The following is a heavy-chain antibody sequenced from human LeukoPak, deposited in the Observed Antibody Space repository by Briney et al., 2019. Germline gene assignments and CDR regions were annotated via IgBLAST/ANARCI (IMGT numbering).Heavy chain of an antibody. CDR2: INYGGST. Sequence: SETLSLTCAVSGGCISGYDWTWIRQPPGTGLEWIGEINYGGSTNYNPSLKSRVTISLDTSKNQISLKLSTGTASGTAVYYGARGKGDLARIAKIVTAVEFYFDHWGRGSVVTVSS. J-gene: IGHJ4*02. D-gene: IGHD3-22*01. CDR3: ARGKGDLARIAKIVTAVEFYFDH. V-gene: IGHV4-34*01. CDR1: GGCISGYD.